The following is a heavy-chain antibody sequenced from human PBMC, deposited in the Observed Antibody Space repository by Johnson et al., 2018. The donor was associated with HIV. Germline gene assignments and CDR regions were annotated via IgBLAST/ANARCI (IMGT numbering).Heavy chain of an antibody. D-gene: IGHD6-13*01. J-gene: IGHJ3*02. CDR2: INWNGGST. CDR1: RFTFDDYV. CDR3: AREGGIAAAGTDAFDI. Sequence: EVQLVESGGGVVRPGGSLRLSCAASRFTFDDYVMSWVRQAPGKGLEWVSGINWNGGSTGYADSVKGRFTISRDNSKNSLYLQMNSLRAEDTAVYYCAREGGIAAAGTDAFDIWGQGTMVTVSS. V-gene: IGHV3-20*04.